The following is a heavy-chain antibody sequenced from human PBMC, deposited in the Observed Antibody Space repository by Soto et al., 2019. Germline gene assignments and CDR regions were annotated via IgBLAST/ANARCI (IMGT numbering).Heavy chain of an antibody. J-gene: IGHJ4*02. CDR1: GDSISSGGFS. CDR3: ARGGDYYLDS. Sequence: QLQLQESGPGLVKPSQTLSLTCDVSGDSISSGGFSWSWIRRPPGKGLEWIGYIYHRGGTYYNPSLKSRVTISIDRSKNQFSLEMTSVTAADTAVYFCARGGDYYLDSWGQGTLVTVSS. V-gene: IGHV4-30-2*01. CDR2: IYHRGGT. D-gene: IGHD4-17*01.